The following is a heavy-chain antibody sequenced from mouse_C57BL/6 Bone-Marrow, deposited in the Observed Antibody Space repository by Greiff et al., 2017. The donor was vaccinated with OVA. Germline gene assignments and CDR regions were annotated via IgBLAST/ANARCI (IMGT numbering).Heavy chain of an antibody. CDR3: ARGLILPWDFDG. V-gene: IGHV3-1*01. CDR2: ISYSGST. D-gene: IGHD1-1*01. CDR1: GYSITSGYD. J-gene: IGHJ1*03. Sequence: EVQLQQSGPGMVKPSQSLSLTCTVTGYSITSGYDWHWIRHFPGNKLEWMGYISYSGSTNYNPSLKSRISITHDTSKNHFFLKLNSVTTEDTATXLRARGLILPWDFDGRGTRTTGPV.